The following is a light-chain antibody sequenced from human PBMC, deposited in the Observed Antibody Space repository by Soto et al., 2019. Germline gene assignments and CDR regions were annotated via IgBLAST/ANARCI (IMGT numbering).Light chain of an antibody. V-gene: IGKV1-39*01. CDR2: AAS. CDR1: QSISSH. J-gene: IGKJ4*01. Sequence: QMTQSPSSLFASVGARVTITCRARQSISSHLNWYQQQVGQTPRLLIYAASNLQSAVPPRFSGSGSGTEFTLTISGLQREDFETYYCQQSHSAPLPFGGGTKIQI. CDR3: QQSHSAPLP.